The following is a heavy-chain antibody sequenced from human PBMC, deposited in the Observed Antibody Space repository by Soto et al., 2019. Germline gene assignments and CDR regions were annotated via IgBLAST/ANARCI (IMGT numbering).Heavy chain of an antibody. J-gene: IGHJ3*02. V-gene: IGHV3-7*01. D-gene: IGHD6-19*01. Sequence: AGGSLRLSCAASGFNFRSYWMSWVRQAPGKGLEWVANINQDGSEKNYVDSVKGRFTISRDNAKNSLHLQMNSLRAEDTAVYYCARDFYTNGYDAYDMWGQGTMVTVSS. CDR1: GFNFRSYW. CDR2: INQDGSEK. CDR3: ARDFYTNGYDAYDM.